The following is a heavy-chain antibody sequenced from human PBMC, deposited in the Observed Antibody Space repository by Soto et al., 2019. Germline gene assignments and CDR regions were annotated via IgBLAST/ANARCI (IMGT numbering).Heavy chain of an antibody. CDR2: ISYDGSNK. J-gene: IGHJ4*02. V-gene: IGHV3-30*18. D-gene: IGHD6-19*01. CDR1: GFTFSSYG. Sequence: ESGGGVVQPGRSLRLSCAASGFTFSSYGMHWVRQAPGKGLEWVAVISYDGSNKYYADSVKGRFTISRDNSKNTLYLQMNSLRAEDTAVYYCAKGSYSSGWAYGDYWGQGTLVTVSS. CDR3: AKGSYSSGWAYGDY.